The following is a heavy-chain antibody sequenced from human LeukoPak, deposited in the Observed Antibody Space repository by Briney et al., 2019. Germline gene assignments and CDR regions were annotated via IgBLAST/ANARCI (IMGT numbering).Heavy chain of an antibody. J-gene: IGHJ6*03. D-gene: IGHD3-10*01. Sequence: PGGSLRLSCAASGFTFNSYAMKWVRQAPGKGLEWVSSISGSGGSTYYADSVKGRFTISRDNSKNTLYLQMNSLRAEDTAVYYCARVTMVRGVVYYMDVWGKGTTVTVSS. CDR1: GFTFNSYA. CDR3: ARVTMVRGVVYYMDV. V-gene: IGHV3-23*01. CDR2: ISGSGGST.